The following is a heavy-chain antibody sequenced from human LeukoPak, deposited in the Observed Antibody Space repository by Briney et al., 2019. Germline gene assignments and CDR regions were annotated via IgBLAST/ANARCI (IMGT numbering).Heavy chain of an antibody. Sequence: PSETLSLTCTVSGGSISSYYWSWIRQPPGKGLEWIGYIYYSGSTNYNPSLKSRVTISVDTSKNQFSLKLSSVTAADTAVYYCARGSKAAPGTFDYWGQGTLVTVSS. CDR3: ARGSKAAPGTFDY. CDR1: GGSISSYY. V-gene: IGHV4-59*01. J-gene: IGHJ4*02. D-gene: IGHD6-13*01. CDR2: IYYSGST.